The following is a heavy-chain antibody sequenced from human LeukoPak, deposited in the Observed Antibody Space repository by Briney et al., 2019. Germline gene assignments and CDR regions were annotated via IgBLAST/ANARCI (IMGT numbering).Heavy chain of an antibody. Sequence: GGSLRLSCAASGLTFSDYYMSWIRQAPGKGLEYVSAISSNGGSTYYANSVKGRFTISRDNSKNTLYLQMGSLRAEDMAVFYCARDGRPSIDAFDIWGQGTMVTVSS. CDR3: ARDGRPSIDAFDI. V-gene: IGHV3-64*01. J-gene: IGHJ3*02. CDR1: GLTFSDYY. CDR2: ISSNGGST.